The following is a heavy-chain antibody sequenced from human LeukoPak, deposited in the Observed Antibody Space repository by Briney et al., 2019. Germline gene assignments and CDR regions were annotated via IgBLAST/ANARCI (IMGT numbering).Heavy chain of an antibody. Sequence: PGGSLRLSCAASGFTFSSYWMSWVRQAPGKGLEWVANIKQDGSEKYYVDSVKGRFTISRDNAKNSLYLQMNSLRAEDTAVYYCARAGIVLSDNWFDPWGQGTLVTVSS. CDR1: GFTFSSYW. CDR3: ARAGIVLSDNWFDP. CDR2: IKQDGSEK. D-gene: IGHD2-8*01. J-gene: IGHJ5*02. V-gene: IGHV3-7*01.